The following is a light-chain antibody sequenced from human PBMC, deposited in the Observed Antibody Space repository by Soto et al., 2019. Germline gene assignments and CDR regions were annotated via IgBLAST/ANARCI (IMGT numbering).Light chain of an antibody. Sequence: EIVMTQSPATLSVSPGEGATLSCRASQSVSSNVAWYQQIPGQTPRLLIYGASTRATGIPARFSGSGSGTEFTLTISGLQSEDSAIYFCQQYNNWPFSFGQGTRLEIK. J-gene: IGKJ5*01. CDR1: QSVSSN. CDR2: GAS. CDR3: QQYNNWPFS. V-gene: IGKV3-15*01.